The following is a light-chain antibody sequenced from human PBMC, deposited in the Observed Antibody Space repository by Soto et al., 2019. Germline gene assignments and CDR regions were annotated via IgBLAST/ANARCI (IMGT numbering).Light chain of an antibody. Sequence: QSALTQPPSVSEAPGQRVTISCTGSSSNIGAGYEAHWYQQVPGTAPKLLIYENNNRPSGVPDRFSGSKSSTSASLAITGLQAEYEAEYYCQSYDSSLSGYVFGTGTKVTVL. CDR3: QSYDSSLSGYV. J-gene: IGLJ1*01. CDR1: SSNIGAGYE. V-gene: IGLV1-40*01. CDR2: ENN.